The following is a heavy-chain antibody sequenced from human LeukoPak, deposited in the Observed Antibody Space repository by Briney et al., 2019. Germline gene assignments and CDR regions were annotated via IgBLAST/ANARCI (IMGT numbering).Heavy chain of an antibody. D-gene: IGHD5-18*01. CDR3: AKSRDTAMVILLFDN. Sequence: GESLRLSCAASGFTFSSYSMSWVRQAPGKGLEWVSAINGSGSSTYYADSVKGRFTISRDNSKNTLYLQMNSLRAEDTAVYYCAKSRDTAMVILLFDNWGQGALGSASS. J-gene: IGHJ4*02. CDR1: GFTFSSYS. V-gene: IGHV3-23*01. CDR2: INGSGSST.